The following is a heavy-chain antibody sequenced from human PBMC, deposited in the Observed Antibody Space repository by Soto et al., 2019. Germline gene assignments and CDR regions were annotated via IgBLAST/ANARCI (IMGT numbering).Heavy chain of an antibody. J-gene: IGHJ6*02. Sequence: ASLRLSCAASCFSFSRYARSWVRQAPGKGLEWVSYISSSNRTINYADSVKGRFIISRDNAKNSLYLQMHSLRDEDTAVYYCAREGWPLLQTGMDVWGQGTTVTVSS. CDR1: CFSFSRYA. V-gene: IGHV3-48*02. D-gene: IGHD2-15*01. CDR3: AREGWPLLQTGMDV. CDR2: ISSSNRTI.